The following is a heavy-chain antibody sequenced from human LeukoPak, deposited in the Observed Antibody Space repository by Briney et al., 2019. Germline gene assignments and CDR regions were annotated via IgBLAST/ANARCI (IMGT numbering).Heavy chain of an antibody. CDR3: ARGDSSGWYHPFDY. V-gene: IGHV7-4-1*02. Sequence: GASVKVSCKASGYTFTSYALNWVRQAPGQGLEWMGWINTNTGNPTYAQDFTGRFVFSLDTSVSAAYLQISSLKAEDTAVYYCARGDSSGWYHPFDYWGQGTLVTVSS. J-gene: IGHJ4*02. CDR1: GYTFTSYA. D-gene: IGHD6-19*01. CDR2: INTNTGNP.